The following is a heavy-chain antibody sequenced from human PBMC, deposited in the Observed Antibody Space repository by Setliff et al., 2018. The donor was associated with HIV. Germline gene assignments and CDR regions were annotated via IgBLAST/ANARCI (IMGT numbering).Heavy chain of an antibody. CDR2: IFSSGST. D-gene: IGHD3-22*01. CDR1: GGSISSYC. CDR3: ARLRITMIMMLNYFDY. V-gene: IGHV4-4*09. Sequence: SETLSLTCTVSGGSISSYCWNWIRQSPGRGLEWIGFIFSSGSTNYNPSLKSRVTISVDTSKNQFSLRLTSVTAADTAVYFCARLRITMIMMLNYFDYWGQGTLVTVSS. J-gene: IGHJ4*02.